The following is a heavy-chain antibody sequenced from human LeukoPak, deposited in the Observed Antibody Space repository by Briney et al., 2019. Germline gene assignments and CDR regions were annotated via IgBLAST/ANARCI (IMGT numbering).Heavy chain of an antibody. Sequence: GGSLRLSCTASGFTFGGYAMTWVRQAPGKGLEWVSSICGGSEDSYYADSVKGRFTISRDNARSTLYLQMNSLRADDTAVYYCGRTIAQYSNSWLYYFYGLDVWGQGTTVTVSS. D-gene: IGHD6-13*01. CDR2: ICGGSEDS. CDR3: GRTIAQYSNSWLYYFYGLDV. V-gene: IGHV3-23*01. CDR1: GFTFGGYA. J-gene: IGHJ6*02.